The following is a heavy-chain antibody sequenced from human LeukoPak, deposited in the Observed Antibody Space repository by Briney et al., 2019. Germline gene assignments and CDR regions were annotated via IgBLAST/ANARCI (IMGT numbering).Heavy chain of an antibody. CDR1: GFTFSSYW. J-gene: IGHJ5*02. CDR2: IKQDGSEK. D-gene: IGHD3-22*01. Sequence: PGGSLRLSCAASGFTFSSYWMSWVRQAPGKGLEWVANIKQDGSEKYYVDSVKGRFTISRDNAKNSLYLQMNSLRAEDTAVYYCARDYGLYYYDSSGPGIWFDPWGQGTLVTVSS. V-gene: IGHV3-7*05. CDR3: ARDYGLYYYDSSGPGIWFDP.